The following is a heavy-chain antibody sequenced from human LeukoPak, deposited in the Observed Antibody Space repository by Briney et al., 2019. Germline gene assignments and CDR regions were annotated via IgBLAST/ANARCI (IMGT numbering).Heavy chain of an antibody. D-gene: IGHD1-26*01. J-gene: IGHJ4*02. Sequence: GGSLRLSCAASGFTFSNYAMSWVRQAPGKRLEYVSGINSNGDDTLYADSVKGRFTISRDNSRNRVYLQMSSLRPEDTAVYYCVKAMLGATFDSWGQGTLVTVSS. CDR1: GFTFSNYA. V-gene: IGHV3-64D*06. CDR2: INSNGDDT. CDR3: VKAMLGATFDS.